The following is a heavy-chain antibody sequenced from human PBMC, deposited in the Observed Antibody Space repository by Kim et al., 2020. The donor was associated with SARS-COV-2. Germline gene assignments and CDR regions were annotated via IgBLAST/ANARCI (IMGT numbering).Heavy chain of an antibody. Sequence: GGSLRLSCAASGFTFSSHCMSWVLQAPGKGLEWVANINQDEVEKYYVDSVEGRFTISRDNAKNSRYLQMTNLRAEDTAVYDCWRSNSGMAAGKVEYWGQGILVTVS. CDR2: INQDEVEK. CDR3: WRSNSGMAAGKVEY. D-gene: IGHD6-13*01. V-gene: IGHV3-7*03. J-gene: IGHJ4*02. CDR1: GFTFSSHC.